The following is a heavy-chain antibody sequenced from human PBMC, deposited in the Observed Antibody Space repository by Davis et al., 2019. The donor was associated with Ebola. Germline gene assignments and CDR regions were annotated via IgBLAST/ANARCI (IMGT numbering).Heavy chain of an antibody. CDR2: IYYSGST. Sequence: MPSETLSLTCTVSGGSISSYYWSWIRQPPGKGLEWIGYIYYSGSTNYNPSLKSRVTISVDTSKNQFSLKLSSVTAADTAVYYCSRFTRGVGYNVFDYWGQGTLVTVPS. CDR3: SRFTRGVGYNVFDY. CDR1: GGSISSYY. D-gene: IGHD5-24*01. V-gene: IGHV4-59*01. J-gene: IGHJ4*02.